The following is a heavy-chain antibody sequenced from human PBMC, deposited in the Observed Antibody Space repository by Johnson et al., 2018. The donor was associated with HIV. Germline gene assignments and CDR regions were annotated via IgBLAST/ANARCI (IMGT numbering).Heavy chain of an antibody. CDR2: IKEDGSAT. J-gene: IGHJ3*02. D-gene: IGHD2-21*02. CDR1: GFTFSIYW. Sequence: VQVVESGGGLVQPGGSLRLSCAASGFTFSIYWMSWVRQAPGKGLEWVANIKEDGSATYYVDSVKGRFTISRDNAKNSRYLQMNSMRAEDTAVYYCARAAYCGGDCYSGSRLDAFDIWGQGTMVTVSS. V-gene: IGHV3-7*02. CDR3: ARAAYCGGDCYSGSRLDAFDI.